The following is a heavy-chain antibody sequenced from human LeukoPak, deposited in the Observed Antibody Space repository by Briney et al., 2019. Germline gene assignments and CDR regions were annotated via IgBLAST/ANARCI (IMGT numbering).Heavy chain of an antibody. D-gene: IGHD6-19*01. CDR3: ARDTSVGEGSGWSSDY. J-gene: IGHJ4*02. Sequence: GASVKVSCKASGYTFTSYYMHWVRQAPGQGLEWMGIINPSGGSTSYAQKFQGRVTMTRDTSTSTVYMELSSLRSEDTAAYYCARDTSVGEGSGWSSDYWGQGTLVTVSS. CDR1: GYTFTSYY. V-gene: IGHV1-46*01. CDR2: INPSGGST.